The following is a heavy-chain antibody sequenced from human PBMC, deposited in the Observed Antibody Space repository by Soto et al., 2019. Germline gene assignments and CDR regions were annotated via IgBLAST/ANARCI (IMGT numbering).Heavy chain of an antibody. Sequence: SETLSLTCAVYGGSFSGYYWSWIRQPPGKGLEWIGEINHSGSTNYNPSLKSRVTISVDTSKNQFSLKLSSVTAAETAVYYCARVDIIAADGRLNYGMDVWGQGTTVTVSS. CDR1: GGSFSGYY. J-gene: IGHJ6*02. V-gene: IGHV4-34*01. D-gene: IGHD6-13*01. CDR3: ARVDIIAADGRLNYGMDV. CDR2: INHSGST.